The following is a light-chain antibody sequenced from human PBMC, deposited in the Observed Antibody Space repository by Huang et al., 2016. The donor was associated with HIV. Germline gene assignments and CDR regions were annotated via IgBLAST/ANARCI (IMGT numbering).Light chain of an antibody. Sequence: EIVLTQSPATLSLSPGERATLSCRASQNVTDSLAWYRQKPGQAPSLLIYRAANRATGPPARFSGSGSGTDFTLTISSLEPEDFAIYYCQERIQWPRLTFGGGTKVDIK. CDR1: QNVTDS. V-gene: IGKV3-11*01. CDR2: RAA. CDR3: QERIQWPRLT. J-gene: IGKJ4*01.